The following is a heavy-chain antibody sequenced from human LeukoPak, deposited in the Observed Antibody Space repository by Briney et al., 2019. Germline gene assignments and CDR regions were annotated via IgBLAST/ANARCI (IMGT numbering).Heavy chain of an antibody. J-gene: IGHJ4*02. CDR1: GGSFSGYY. D-gene: IGHD2-21*02. CDR2: INHSGSN. V-gene: IGHV4-34*01. Sequence: PSETLSLTCAVYGGSFSGYYWSWICQSPGKGLEWIGEINHSGSNNYNPSLKSRVTISVDTSKNQFSLKLISVTAADTAVYYCAKSHHVTAIDYWGQGTLVTVSS. CDR3: AKSHHVTAIDY.